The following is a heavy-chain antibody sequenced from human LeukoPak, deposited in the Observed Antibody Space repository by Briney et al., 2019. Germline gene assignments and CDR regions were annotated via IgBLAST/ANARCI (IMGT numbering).Heavy chain of an antibody. V-gene: IGHV1-69*13. Sequence: SVKVSCKASGGTFSSYAISWVRQAPGQGLEWMGGIIPIFGTANYAQKFQGRVTITADESTSTAYMELSSLRSEDTAVYYCARDPMNYDILTGYYPQYYYYGMDVWGQGTTVTVSS. CDR3: ARDPMNYDILTGYYPQYYYYGMDV. J-gene: IGHJ6*02. CDR2: IIPIFGTA. D-gene: IGHD3-9*01. CDR1: GGTFSSYA.